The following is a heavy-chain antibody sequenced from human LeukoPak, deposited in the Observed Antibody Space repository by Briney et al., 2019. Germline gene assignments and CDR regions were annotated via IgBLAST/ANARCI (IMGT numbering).Heavy chain of an antibody. Sequence: SGGSLRLSCAASGFTVSSNYMSWVRQAPGKGLEWVSVIYSGGSTYYADSVKGRFTISRDNSKNTLYLQMNSLRAEDTAVYYCAKARSGEKVYYYMDVWGKGTTVTISS. V-gene: IGHV3-66*01. CDR2: IYSGGST. CDR1: GFTVSSNY. CDR3: AKARSGEKVYYYMDV. D-gene: IGHD4-17*01. J-gene: IGHJ6*03.